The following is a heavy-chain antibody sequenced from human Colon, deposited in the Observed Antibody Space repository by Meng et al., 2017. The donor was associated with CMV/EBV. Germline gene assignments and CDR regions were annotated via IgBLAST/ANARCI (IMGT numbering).Heavy chain of an antibody. D-gene: IGHD3-10*01. V-gene: IGHV3-30*03. Sequence: SGYTFSTYGRNWVRQEPGKGLEGVATISNGGIGHYYAEGVKGRFTSSRDNSKNTLDLQMNSLRLEDTGIYFCARDIRAQQLVQLDDCWGQGTLVTVSS. CDR2: ISNGGIGH. J-gene: IGHJ4*02. CDR3: ARDIRAQQLVQLDDC. CDR1: GYTFSTYG.